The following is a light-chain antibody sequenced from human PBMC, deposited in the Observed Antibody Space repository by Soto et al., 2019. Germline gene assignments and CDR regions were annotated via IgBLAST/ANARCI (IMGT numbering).Light chain of an antibody. V-gene: IGKV1-39*01. CDR3: QQSYTAPLT. Sequence: DIQMTQSPSSLSASVGGRVTITCRSSQSIITYLNWYQQKPGRAPKLLIYGTSTLQSGVPSRFSGSGSGTDFTLTISSLQPEDFGIYYCQQSYTAPLTFGRGTKVDIK. CDR1: QSIITY. J-gene: IGKJ4*01. CDR2: GTS.